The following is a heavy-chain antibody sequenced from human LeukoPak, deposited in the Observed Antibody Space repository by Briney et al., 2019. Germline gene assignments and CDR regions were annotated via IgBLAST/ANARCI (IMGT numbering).Heavy chain of an antibody. V-gene: IGHV3-23*01. CDR1: GFTFSSYA. CDR3: AKDRVDVLTGYFYY. CDR2: ISGSGGYT. Sequence: GGSLRLSCSASGFTFSSYAMSWVRQAPGKGLEWVSGISGSGGYTYDADSVKGRFTISRDNSKNTLYLQMNSLRAEDTAVYYCAKDRVDVLTGYFYYWGQGVLVTVSS. D-gene: IGHD3-9*01. J-gene: IGHJ4*02.